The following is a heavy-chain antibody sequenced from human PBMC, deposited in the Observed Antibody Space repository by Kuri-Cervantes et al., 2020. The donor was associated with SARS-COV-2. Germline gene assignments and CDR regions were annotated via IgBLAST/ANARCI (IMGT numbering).Heavy chain of an antibody. CDR3: TRGPRYYGSGTYYNAGY. D-gene: IGHD3-10*01. V-gene: IGHV3-15*01. CDR1: GFTFSNAW. Sequence: GGSLRLSCAASGFTFSNAWMSWVRQAPGKGLEWVGRIKSKTDDGTTDYAAPVKGRFTISRDDSKNTLYLQMNSLKTEDTAVYYCTRGPRYYGSGTYYNAGYWGQGTLVTVSS. J-gene: IGHJ4*02. CDR2: IKSKTDDGTT.